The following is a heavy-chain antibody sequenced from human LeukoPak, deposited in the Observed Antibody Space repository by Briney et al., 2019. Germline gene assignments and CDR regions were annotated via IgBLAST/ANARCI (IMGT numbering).Heavy chain of an antibody. CDR2: INPSGGST. V-gene: IGHV1-46*01. D-gene: IGHD6-19*01. CDR3: ARERRWGGWPYYFDY. CDR1: GYTFTSYY. J-gene: IGHJ4*02. Sequence: ASVKVSCKASGYTFTSYYMHWVRQAPGQGLEWMGIINPSGGSTSYAQKFQGRVTMTRDMSTSTVYMELSSLRSEDTAVYYCARERRWGGWPYYFDYWGQGTLVTVSS.